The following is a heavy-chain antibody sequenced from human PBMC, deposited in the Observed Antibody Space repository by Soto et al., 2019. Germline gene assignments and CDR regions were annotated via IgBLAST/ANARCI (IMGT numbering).Heavy chain of an antibody. CDR3: VRARRFGESAIYYYYGMDV. J-gene: IGHJ6*02. D-gene: IGHD3-10*01. CDR1: RFTFSSYW. V-gene: IGHV3-74*01. CDR2: PNSDGSST. Sequence: EVQLVESGGGLVQPGGSLRLSCAASRFTFSSYWMHWVRQAPGKGLVWVSRPNSDGSSTSYADSVKGRFTISRDNAKNTLYLQMHSLRAEDTAVYYCVRARRFGESAIYYYYGMDVWGQGTTVTVSS.